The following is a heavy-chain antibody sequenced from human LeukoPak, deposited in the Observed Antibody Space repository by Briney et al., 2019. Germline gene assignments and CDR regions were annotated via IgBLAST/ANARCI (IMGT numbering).Heavy chain of an antibody. CDR1: GGSVSSGGYS. V-gene: IGHV4-30-2*01. CDR2: IYHSGST. J-gene: IGHJ4*02. D-gene: IGHD3-3*01. Sequence: PSETLSLTRTVSGGSVSSGGYSWSWIRQPPGKGLEWIGYIYHSGSTYYNPSLKSRVTISVDRSKNQFSLKLSSVTAADTAVYYCARTYYDFWSGYSPRGVLPPYFDYWGQGTLVTVSS. CDR3: ARTYYDFWSGYSPRGVLPPYFDY.